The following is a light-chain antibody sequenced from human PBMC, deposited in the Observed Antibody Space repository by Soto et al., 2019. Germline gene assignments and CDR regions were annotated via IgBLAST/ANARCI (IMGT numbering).Light chain of an antibody. J-gene: IGLJ1*01. CDR3: CSYAGSSTYV. V-gene: IGLV2-23*01. Sequence: QSVLTQPASVSGSPGQSITISCTGASSVVGSYNLVSWFQQHPGKAPKLIIYEGGKRPSGVSNRFSGSKSGNTASLTISGLQAEDEADYYCCSYAGSSTYVFGIGTKVTVL. CDR1: SSVVGSYNL. CDR2: EGG.